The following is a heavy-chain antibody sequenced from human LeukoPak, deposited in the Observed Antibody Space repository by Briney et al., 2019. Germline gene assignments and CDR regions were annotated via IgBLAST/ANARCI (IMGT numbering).Heavy chain of an antibody. J-gene: IGHJ4*02. V-gene: IGHV4-38-2*02. CDR2: IHHSGSA. CDR1: GYSISSGYY. D-gene: IGHD6-6*01. CDR3: ARDSLYSIAARFDY. Sequence: PSETLSLTCGVSGYSISSGYYWGWIRQPPGKGLEWIGSIHHSGSAYYNPSLKSRVTISVDTSKNQFSLKLTSVTAADTAVYYCARDSLYSIAARFDYWGQGTLVTVSS.